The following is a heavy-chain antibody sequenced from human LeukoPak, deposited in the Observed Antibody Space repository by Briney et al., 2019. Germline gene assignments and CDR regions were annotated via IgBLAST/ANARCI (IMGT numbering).Heavy chain of an antibody. D-gene: IGHD4-17*01. CDR1: GGTFSSYA. J-gene: IGHJ4*02. Sequence: SVKVSCKASGGTFSSYAISWVRQAPGQGLEWMGRIIPILGIANYAQKFQGRVTIAADKSTSTAYMELSSLRSEDTAVYYCARAVLDDYGDYVMSYWGQGTLVTVSS. CDR2: IIPILGIA. V-gene: IGHV1-69*04. CDR3: ARAVLDDYGDYVMSY.